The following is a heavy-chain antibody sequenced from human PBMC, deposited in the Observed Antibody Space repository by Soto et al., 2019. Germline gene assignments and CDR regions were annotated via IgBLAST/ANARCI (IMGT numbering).Heavy chain of an antibody. Sequence: SLTCAVDEGYISDYYGSWIRKPSGKGLEGIGKINNSGKTNYTPSLKSRVTISVDTSKNQFSLKLSSVTAADTAVYYCASLPYSGSYFAYWGQGTLVPVSS. CDR1: EGYISDYY. CDR2: INNSGKT. D-gene: IGHD1-26*01. J-gene: IGHJ4*02. CDR3: ASLPYSGSYFAY. V-gene: IGHV4-34*01.